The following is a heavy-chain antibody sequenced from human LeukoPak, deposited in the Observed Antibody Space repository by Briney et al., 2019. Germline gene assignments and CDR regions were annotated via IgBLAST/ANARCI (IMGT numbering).Heavy chain of an antibody. Sequence: SETLSLTCAVSGGSISSGSYYWSWIRQPAGKGLECIGRIYTSGSTNYNPSLKSRVTISVDTSKNQFSLKLSSVTAADTAVYYCARGHYYGSGSYLGPRGGMDVWGQGTTVTVSS. D-gene: IGHD3-10*01. V-gene: IGHV4-61*02. CDR3: ARGHYYGSGSYLGPRGGMDV. CDR1: GGSISSGSYY. J-gene: IGHJ6*02. CDR2: IYTSGST.